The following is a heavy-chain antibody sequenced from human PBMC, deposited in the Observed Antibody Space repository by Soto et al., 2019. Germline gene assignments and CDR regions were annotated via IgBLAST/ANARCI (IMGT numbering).Heavy chain of an antibody. J-gene: IGHJ3*02. D-gene: IGHD3-16*02. CDR3: ARNGRIMITFGGVIGPTDI. V-gene: IGHV3-48*01. CDR1: GFTFSSYS. Sequence: EVQLVESGGGLVQPGGSLRLSCAASGFTFSSYSMHWVRQAPGKGLEWVSYISSSSSTIYYADSVKGRFTISRDNAKNSLYLQMNSLRAEDTAVYYCARNGRIMITFGGVIGPTDIWGQGTMVTVSS. CDR2: ISSSSSTI.